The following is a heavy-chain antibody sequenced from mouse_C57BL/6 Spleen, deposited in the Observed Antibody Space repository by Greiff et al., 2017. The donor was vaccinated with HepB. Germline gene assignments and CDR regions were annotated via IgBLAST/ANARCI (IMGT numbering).Heavy chain of an antibody. CDR2: ISSGGDYI. CDR1: GFTFSSYA. J-gene: IGHJ2*01. CDR3: TREDYDGHFDY. Sequence: EVKLVESGEGLVKPGGSLKLSCAASGFTFSSYAMSWVRQTPEKRLEWVAYISSGGDYIYYADTVKGRFTIPRDNASNTPYLQMSSLKSEDTARYYWTREDYDGHFDYWGQGTTLTVSS. V-gene: IGHV5-9-1*02. D-gene: IGHD2-3*01.